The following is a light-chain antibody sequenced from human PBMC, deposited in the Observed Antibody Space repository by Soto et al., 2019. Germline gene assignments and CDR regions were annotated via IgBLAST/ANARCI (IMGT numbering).Light chain of an antibody. CDR2: AAS. CDR3: QQSYSSPPT. J-gene: IGKJ1*01. Sequence: DIHMTQSPSSLSASVEDRFIITCRASQSISNHLNWYQQKPGKAPKLLIFAASSLQSGVPSRFSGSRSGPDFTLTISSLQPEDFATYYCQQSYSSPPTFGQGTKVDIK. V-gene: IGKV1-39*01. CDR1: QSISNH.